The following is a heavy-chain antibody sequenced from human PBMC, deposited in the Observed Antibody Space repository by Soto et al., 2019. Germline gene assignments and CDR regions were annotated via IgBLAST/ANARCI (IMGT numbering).Heavy chain of an antibody. CDR3: VGGQYYFDY. J-gene: IGHJ4*02. Sequence: QVQLVESGGGVVQPGRSLRLSCAASGFPFTTYGMHWVREGPGKGLEWVAVISYDGSNKYYADSVKGRFTISRDNSKNTLSLQMNRLRPEDTALYYCVGGQYYFDYRGQGTLVTVSS. D-gene: IGHD3-10*01. V-gene: IGHV3-30*03. CDR1: GFPFTTYG. CDR2: ISYDGSNK.